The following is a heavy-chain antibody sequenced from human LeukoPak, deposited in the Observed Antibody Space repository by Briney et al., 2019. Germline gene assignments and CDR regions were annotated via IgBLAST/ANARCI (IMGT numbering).Heavy chain of an antibody. CDR3: ARDLGGTKEQTTDY. CDR1: GGSISSSSYY. D-gene: IGHD1/OR15-1a*01. CDR2: IYYSGST. V-gene: IGHV4-39*07. J-gene: IGHJ4*02. Sequence: SETLSLTCTVSGGSISSSSYYWGWIRQPPGKGLEWIGSIYYSGSTYYNPSLKSRVTISVDTSKNQFSLKLSSVTAADTAVYYCARDLGGTKEQTTDYWGQGTLVTVSS.